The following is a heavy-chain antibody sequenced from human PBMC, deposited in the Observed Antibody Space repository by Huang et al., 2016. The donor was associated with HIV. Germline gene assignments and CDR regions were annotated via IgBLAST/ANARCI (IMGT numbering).Heavy chain of an antibody. CDR3: ARDAGGYNSGWYSDYFDY. CDR2: IYSSGNT. J-gene: IGHJ4*02. D-gene: IGHD6-19*01. V-gene: IGHV4-4*07. CDR1: GDSISEYY. Sequence: QVQLQESGPGLVKPSETLSLTCTVSGDSISEYYWSWIRQPAGKGLEWIGRIYSSGNTNYSPSLKGRVTMSVDTSKNQFSLKVSSVTAADTAVYFCARDAGGYNSGWYSDYFDYWGQGTLVTVSS.